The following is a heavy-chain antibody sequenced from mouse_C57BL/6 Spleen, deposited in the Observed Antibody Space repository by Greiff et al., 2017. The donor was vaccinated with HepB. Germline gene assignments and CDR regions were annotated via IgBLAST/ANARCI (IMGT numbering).Heavy chain of an antibody. CDR2: IDPSDSET. CDR3: ARELTGTYFDY. Sequence: QVQLQQPGAELVRPGSSVKLSCKASGYTFTSYWMHWVKQRPIQGLEWIGNIDPSDSETHYNQKFKDKATLTVDKSSSTAYMQLSSLTSEDSAVYYCARELTGTYFDYWGQGTTLTVSS. CDR1: GYTFTSYW. J-gene: IGHJ2*01. V-gene: IGHV1-52*01. D-gene: IGHD4-1*01.